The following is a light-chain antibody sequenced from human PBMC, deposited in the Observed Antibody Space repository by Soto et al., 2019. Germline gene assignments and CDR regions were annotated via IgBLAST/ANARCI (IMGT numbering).Light chain of an antibody. CDR2: GAS. CDR1: QSVSSSY. Sequence: EIVLTQSPGTLSLSPGERATLSCRASQSVSSSYLAWYQQKPGQAPRLIIYGASDRATGIPDRFSGSGSGTDFTLTISRLEPEDLAVYYCQQYGSSPYTFGQGTKLEI. CDR3: QQYGSSPYT. J-gene: IGKJ2*01. V-gene: IGKV3-20*01.